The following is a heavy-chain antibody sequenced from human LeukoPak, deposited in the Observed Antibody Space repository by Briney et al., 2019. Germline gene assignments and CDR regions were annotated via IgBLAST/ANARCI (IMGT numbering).Heavy chain of an antibody. V-gene: IGHV4-39*01. D-gene: IGHD6-19*01. Sequence: SETLSLTCTVSGGSVSSSTYYWGWIRQPPGKGLEWIGSIYYSGSTYYNPSLKSRLTISMDTSKNQLSLKLSSVTAADTAVYYCSTTTRGWYGVGDYWGQGTLITVSS. CDR3: STTTRGWYGVGDY. J-gene: IGHJ4*02. CDR1: GGSVSSSTYY. CDR2: IYYSGST.